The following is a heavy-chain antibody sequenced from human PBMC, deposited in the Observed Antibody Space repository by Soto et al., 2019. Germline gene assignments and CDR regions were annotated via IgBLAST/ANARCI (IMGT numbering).Heavy chain of an antibody. CDR2: ISGSGGST. Sequence: EVQLVESGGGLVQPGRSLRVSCAASGFTFDDYAMHWVRQAPGKGLEWVSGISGSGGSTYYADSVKGRFTISRDNSKNNLYLQMNSLRAEDTAVYYCAKDVSGSYSWGQGTLVTVSS. V-gene: IGHV3-23*04. J-gene: IGHJ4*02. CDR3: AKDVSGSYS. D-gene: IGHD1-26*01. CDR1: GFTFDDYA.